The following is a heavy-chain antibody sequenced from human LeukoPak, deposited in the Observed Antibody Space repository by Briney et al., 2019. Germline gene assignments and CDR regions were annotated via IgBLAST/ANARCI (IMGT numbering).Heavy chain of an antibody. CDR1: GYTFTSYY. D-gene: IGHD6-13*01. Sequence: ASVKVSCKATGYTFTSYYMHWVRQAPGQGLEWMGIINPSGGSTSYAQKFQGRVTMTEDTSTDTAYMELSSLRSEDTAVYYCATDPPHSSSWYALAFDIWGQGTMVTVSS. V-gene: IGHV1-46*01. CDR2: INPSGGST. CDR3: ATDPPHSSSWYALAFDI. J-gene: IGHJ3*02.